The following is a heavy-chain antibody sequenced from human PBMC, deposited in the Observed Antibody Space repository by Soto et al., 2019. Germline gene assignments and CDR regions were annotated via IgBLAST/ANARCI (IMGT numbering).Heavy chain of an antibody. D-gene: IGHD3-22*01. J-gene: IGHJ4*02. CDR2: IYPGDSDT. V-gene: IGHV5-51*01. CDR3: ASSYYYDSSGYGPITTSFVY. Sequence: PGESLKISCKGSGYSFTSYWIGWVRQMPGKGLEWMGIIYPGDSDTRYSPSFQGQVTISADKSISTAYLQWSSLKASDTAMYYCASSYYYDSSGYGPITTSFVYWGQGTLVTVSS. CDR1: GYSFTSYW.